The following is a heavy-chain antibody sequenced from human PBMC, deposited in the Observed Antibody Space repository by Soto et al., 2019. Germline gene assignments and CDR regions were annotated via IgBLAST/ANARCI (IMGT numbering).Heavy chain of an antibody. J-gene: IGHJ4*02. V-gene: IGHV5-51*01. CDR1: GYSFTSYW. CDR3: VKCGEYYYGSGGYYNVWYFDY. Sequence: PGESLKISCKGSGYSFTSYWIGWVRQMPGKGLEWMGIIYPGDSDTRYSPSFQGQVTISADKSISTAYLQWSSLKASDTAMYYCVKCGEYYYGSGGYYNVWYFDYWGQGTLVTVSS. CDR2: IYPGDSDT. D-gene: IGHD3-10*01.